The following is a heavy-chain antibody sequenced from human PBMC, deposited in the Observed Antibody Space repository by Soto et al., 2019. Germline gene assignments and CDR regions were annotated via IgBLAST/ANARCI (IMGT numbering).Heavy chain of an antibody. CDR1: GGSISSYY. D-gene: IGHD2-15*01. V-gene: IGHV4-59*08. CDR3: ARHGLGYCSGGSCRRWFDP. Sequence: SETLSLTCTVSGGSISSYYWSWIRQPPGKGLEWIGYIYYSGSTNYNPSLKSRVTISVDTSKNQFSLKLSSVTAADTAVYYCARHGLGYCSGGSCRRWFDPWGQGTLVTVS. CDR2: IYYSGST. J-gene: IGHJ5*02.